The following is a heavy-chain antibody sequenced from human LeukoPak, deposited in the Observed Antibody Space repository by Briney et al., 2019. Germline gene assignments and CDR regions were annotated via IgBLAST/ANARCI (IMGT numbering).Heavy chain of an antibody. CDR2: VIPIFATA. V-gene: IGHV1-69*05. CDR1: GDTFSSYA. D-gene: IGHD4-23*01. CDR3: ARALHGGTPMGYYYYYMDV. Sequence: ASVKVSCKASGDTFSSYAFSWMRHAPGQGLELMWGVIPIFATANYAQKFQGRVTITTDESTSTAYMELSSLRSEDTAVYYCARALHGGTPMGYYYYYMDVWGKGTMVTVSS. J-gene: IGHJ6*03.